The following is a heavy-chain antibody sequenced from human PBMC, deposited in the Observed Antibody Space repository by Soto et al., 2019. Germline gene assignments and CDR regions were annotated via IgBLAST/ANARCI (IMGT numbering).Heavy chain of an antibody. Sequence: SETLSLTCTVSGGSIGSGAYYWSWLRQHPGKGLEWIGFIYYSGSTYYNPSLKSRVTISIDTSNNHFSLKLSSVTAADTAVYYCAKSYGLTVTCSAPCGHYTLATVS. CDR2: IYYSGST. CDR3: AKSYGLTVTCSAP. D-gene: IGHD2-21*02. V-gene: IGHV4-31*03. CDR1: GGSIGSGAYY. J-gene: IGHJ5*02.